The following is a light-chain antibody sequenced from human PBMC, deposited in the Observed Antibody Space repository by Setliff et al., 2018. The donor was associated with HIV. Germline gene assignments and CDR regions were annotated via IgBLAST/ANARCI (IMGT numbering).Light chain of an antibody. CDR1: AFPKQY. J-gene: IGLJ1*01. V-gene: IGLV3-25*03. CDR2: KDS. Sequence: SYELTQPPSVSVSPGQTARITCSGDAFPKQYAYWYQQKPGQAPVVVIYKDSERPSGIPARFSGSSSGTTVTLTISGVQAEDEADYYCQSADSSGTYVFGTGTKVTVL. CDR3: QSADSSGTYV.